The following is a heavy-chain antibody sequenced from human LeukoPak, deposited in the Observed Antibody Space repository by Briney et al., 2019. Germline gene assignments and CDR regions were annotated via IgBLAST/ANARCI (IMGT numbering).Heavy chain of an antibody. V-gene: IGHV4-38-2*02. CDR3: AREKQGFDP. CDR2: IYHSGST. J-gene: IGHJ5*02. Sequence: SETLSLTXTVSGYSISSGYYWGWIRPPPGKGLEWIGSIYHSGSTYYNPSLKSRVTISVDTSKNQFSLKLSSVTAADTAVYYCAREKQGFDPWGQGTLVTVSS. CDR1: GYSISSGYY.